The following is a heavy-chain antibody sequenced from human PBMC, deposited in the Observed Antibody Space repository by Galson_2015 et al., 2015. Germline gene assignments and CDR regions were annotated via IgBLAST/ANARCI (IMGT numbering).Heavy chain of an antibody. V-gene: IGHV3-53*01. CDR1: GFTVSNNY. J-gene: IGHJ5*02. Sequence: SLRLSCAASGFTVSNNYMRWVRQAPGKGLEWVSLIYSAGTTYYADSVKGRFTISRDSFKNTLYLQMDSLRVEDTAIYYCARGGSENAGSWGQGTLVTVSS. CDR3: ARGGSENAGS. D-gene: IGHD3-10*01. CDR2: IYSAGTT.